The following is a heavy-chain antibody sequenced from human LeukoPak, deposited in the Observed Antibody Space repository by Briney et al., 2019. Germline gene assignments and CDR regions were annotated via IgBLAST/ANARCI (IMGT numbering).Heavy chain of an antibody. V-gene: IGHV4-59*01. Sequence: SETLSLTCAVYGGSFSGYYWSWIRQPPGKGLEWIAYIYYSGGTNYNPSLKSRVTISVDTSKNQFSLRLSSVTAADTAVYYCAGGGGAKDYFDYWGQGTLVTVSS. CDR1: GGSFSGYY. J-gene: IGHJ4*02. CDR3: AGGGGAKDYFDY. D-gene: IGHD1-26*01. CDR2: IYYSGGT.